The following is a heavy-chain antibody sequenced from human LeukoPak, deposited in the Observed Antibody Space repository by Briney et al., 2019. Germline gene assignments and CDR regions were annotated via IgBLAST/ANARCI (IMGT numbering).Heavy chain of an antibody. D-gene: IGHD5-18*01. CDR2: ISTSGETT. J-gene: IGHJ5*02. CDR3: AKDTAMVTNWFDP. V-gene: IGHV3-23*01. CDR1: GFGYSTFA. Sequence: PGGSLRLSCAASGFGYSTFAMAWVRQAPGKGLEWVSTISTSGETTYYADSVKGRFTASRDNSKNTLSLQMNGLRVDDTAVYYCAKDTAMVTNWFDPWGQGTLVTVSS.